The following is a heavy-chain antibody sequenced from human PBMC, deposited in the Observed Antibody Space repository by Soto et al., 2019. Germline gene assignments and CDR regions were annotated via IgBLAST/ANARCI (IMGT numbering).Heavy chain of an antibody. CDR2: TNHSGST. D-gene: IGHD5-12*01. CDR3: ARGDRGDIVATRNNWFDP. CDR1: GGSFSGYY. J-gene: IGHJ5*02. Sequence: SETLSLTCAVYGGSFSGYYWSWIRQPPGKGLEWIGETNHSGSTNYNPSLKSRVTISVDTSKNQFSLKLSSVTAADTAVYYCARGDRGDIVATRNNWFDPWGQGTLVTVSS. V-gene: IGHV4-34*01.